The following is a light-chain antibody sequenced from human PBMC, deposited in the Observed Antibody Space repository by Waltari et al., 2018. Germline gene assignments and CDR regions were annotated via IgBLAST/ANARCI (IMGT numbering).Light chain of an antibody. J-gene: IGKJ1*01. Sequence: DIQLTQSPSSLSTSVGDRVAITCRASQGISTHLAWYQQKPGKAPKLLIHGASTLQSGVPSRFSGSGSGTEFTLTISGLQPKDFATYYCQQLNSYPRTFGQGTKVEVK. CDR2: GAS. CDR1: QGISTH. V-gene: IGKV1-9*01. CDR3: QQLNSYPRT.